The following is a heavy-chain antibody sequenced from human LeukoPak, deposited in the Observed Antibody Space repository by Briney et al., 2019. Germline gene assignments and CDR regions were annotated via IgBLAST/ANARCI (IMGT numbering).Heavy chain of an antibody. D-gene: IGHD3-22*01. CDR2: ISPSGGST. J-gene: IGHJ4*02. V-gene: IGHV1-46*01. Sequence: ASVKVSCKAFGYTFTSNYMHWVRQAPGQGPEWMGVISPSGGSTTYAQKFQGRVTLTRDMSTSTDYLELSSLRSDDTAVYYCARAYYYDSSGTPDYWGQGTLVTVSS. CDR1: GYTFTSNY. CDR3: ARAYYYDSSGTPDY.